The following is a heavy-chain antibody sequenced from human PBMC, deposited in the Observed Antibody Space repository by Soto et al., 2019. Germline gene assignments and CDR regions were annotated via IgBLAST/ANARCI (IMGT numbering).Heavy chain of an antibody. Sequence: QITLKESGPTLVKPTQTLTLTCTFSGFSLSTSGVGVGWIRQPPGKALEWLALIYWNDDKRYSPSLKSRLTITKDTSKTQVVLTMTNMDPVDTATYYCAHRPVEMATPRGDAFDIWGQGTMVTVSS. CDR1: GFSLSTSGVG. CDR3: AHRPVEMATPRGDAFDI. J-gene: IGHJ3*02. D-gene: IGHD5-12*01. CDR2: IYWNDDK. V-gene: IGHV2-5*01.